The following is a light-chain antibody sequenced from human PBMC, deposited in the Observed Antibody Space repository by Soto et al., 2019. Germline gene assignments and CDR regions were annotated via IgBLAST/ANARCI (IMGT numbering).Light chain of an antibody. CDR2: DVT. V-gene: IGLV2-14*03. CDR3: SSYTTSNTRQIV. Sequence: QSALPQPASVSGSPGQSITISCTGTSSDVGGYNYVSWYQHHPGKAPKLIIYDVTNRPSGVSNPFSGSKSGNTASLTISGLQPEDEADYYCSSYTTSNTRQIVFGTGTKATVL. CDR1: SSDVGGYNY. J-gene: IGLJ1*01.